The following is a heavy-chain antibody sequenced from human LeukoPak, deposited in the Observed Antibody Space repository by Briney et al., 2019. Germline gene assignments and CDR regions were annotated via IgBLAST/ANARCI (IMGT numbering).Heavy chain of an antibody. CDR3: ASRVGATYNWFDP. V-gene: IGHV4-34*01. CDR2: INHSEST. Sequence: SETLSLTCAVYGGSFSGYYWSWIRQPPGKGLEWIGEINHSESTNYNPSLKGRVTISVDMSKNQFSLKLSSVTAADTAVYYCASRVGATYNWFDPWGQGTRVTVSS. J-gene: IGHJ5*02. D-gene: IGHD1-26*01. CDR1: GGSFSGYY.